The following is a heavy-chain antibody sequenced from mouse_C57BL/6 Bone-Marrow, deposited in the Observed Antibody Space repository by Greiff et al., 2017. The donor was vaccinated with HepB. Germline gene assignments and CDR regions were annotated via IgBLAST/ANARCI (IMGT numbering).Heavy chain of an antibody. CDR1: GFTFSNYW. V-gene: IGHV6-3*01. J-gene: IGHJ3*01. CDR2: IRLKSDNYAT. Sequence: DVKLVESGGGLVQPGGSMKLSCVASGFTFSNYWMNWVRQSPEKGLEWVAQIRLKSDNYATHYAESVKGRFTISRDDYKSSVYLQMNNLRAEDTGIYYCTGARRGFAYWGQGTLVTVSA. CDR3: TGARRGFAY.